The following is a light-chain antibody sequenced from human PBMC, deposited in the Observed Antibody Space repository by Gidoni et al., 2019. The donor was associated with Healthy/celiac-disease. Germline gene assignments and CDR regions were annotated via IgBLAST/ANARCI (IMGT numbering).Light chain of an antibody. CDR1: QGISSY. CDR2: SES. V-gene: IGKV1-27*01. J-gene: IGKJ1*01. CDR3: QRTYKAPWT. Sequence: DIQLTQSPSSLSASVGDRVTITCRLIQGISSYLNWYRKKPGKVPKLLIYSESNLQSGVPSRFSGSGSGKDLTLTIRSLQPEDVATYYGQRTYKAPWTFGQGTKVEIK.